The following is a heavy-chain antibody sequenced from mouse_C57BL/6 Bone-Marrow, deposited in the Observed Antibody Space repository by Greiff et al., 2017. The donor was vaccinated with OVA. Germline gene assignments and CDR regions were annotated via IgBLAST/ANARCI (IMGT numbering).Heavy chain of an antibody. J-gene: IGHJ1*03. CDR2: IYPGSGST. CDR1: GYTFTSYW. Sequence: QVHVKQSGAELVKPGASVKMSCKASGYTFTSYWITWVKQRPGQGLEWIGDIYPGSGSTNYNEKFKSKATLTVDTSSSTAYMQLSSLTSEDSAVYYCARNYYGSPYWYFDVWGTGTTVTVSS. D-gene: IGHD1-1*01. CDR3: ARNYYGSPYWYFDV. V-gene: IGHV1-55*01.